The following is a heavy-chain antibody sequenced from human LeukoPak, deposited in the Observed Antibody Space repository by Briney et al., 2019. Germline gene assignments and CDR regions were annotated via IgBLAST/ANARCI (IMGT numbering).Heavy chain of an antibody. CDR1: GFTFSSYS. V-gene: IGHV3-48*01. CDR2: ISSSSSTI. Sequence: GGSLRLSCAAAGFTFSSYSMNWVRQAPGKGREWVSYISSSSSTIYYADSVKGRFTISRDNAKNSLYLQMNSLRAEDTAVYYCAYLPAGWFVDEDWFDPWGQGTLVTVSS. J-gene: IGHJ5*02. CDR3: AYLPAGWFVDEDWFDP. D-gene: IGHD3-10*01.